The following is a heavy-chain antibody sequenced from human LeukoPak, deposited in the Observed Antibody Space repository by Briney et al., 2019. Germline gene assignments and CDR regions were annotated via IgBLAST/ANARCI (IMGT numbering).Heavy chain of an antibody. J-gene: IGHJ4*02. CDR2: ISSSSTI. CDR3: ARAKGGSLFDY. Sequence: GGSLRLSCAASGFTFSSYSMNWVRQAPGKGLEWVSYISSSSTIYYADSVKGRFTISRDNAKNSLYLQMNSLRAEDTAVYYCARAKGGSLFDYWGQGTLVTVSS. V-gene: IGHV3-48*01. CDR1: GFTFSSYS. D-gene: IGHD2-15*01.